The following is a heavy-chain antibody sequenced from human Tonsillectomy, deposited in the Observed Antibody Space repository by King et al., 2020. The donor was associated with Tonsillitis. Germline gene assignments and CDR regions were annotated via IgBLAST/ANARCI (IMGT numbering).Heavy chain of an antibody. CDR1: GFSFTDYF. CDR3: VREREGGLFDY. Sequence: VQLVQSGAEVKKPGASVKLSCKTSGFSFTDYFLHWVRQASGQGPEWVGRATHCSKSFQGRVTMTSDTSTTTVYMELSSLRPEDTAMYYCVREREGGLFDYWGQGTLVAVSS. CDR2: AT. J-gene: IGHJ4*02. D-gene: IGHD3-16*01. V-gene: IGHV1/OR15-1*04.